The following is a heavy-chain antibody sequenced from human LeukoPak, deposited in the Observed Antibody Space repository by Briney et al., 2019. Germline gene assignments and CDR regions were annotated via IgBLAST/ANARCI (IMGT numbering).Heavy chain of an antibody. Sequence: GASLRLSCAASGFNVGIYWMAWVRQAPGKGLEWVATVDSRRRGTYYLDSVKGRLTVSRDTATNSVYLQLNSLRAEDTAFYYCVREDWGTFDKWGQGPVVTVSS. CDR2: VDSRRRGT. V-gene: IGHV3-7*01. CDR3: VREDWGTFDK. J-gene: IGHJ1*01. CDR1: GFNVGIYW. D-gene: IGHD3-16*01.